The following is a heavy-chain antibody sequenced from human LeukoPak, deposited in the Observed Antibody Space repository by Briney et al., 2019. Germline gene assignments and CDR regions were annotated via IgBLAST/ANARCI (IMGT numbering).Heavy chain of an antibody. CDR1: GGSFSGYF. V-gene: IGHV4-34*01. CDR2: ISHSGST. J-gene: IGHJ4*02. Sequence: SETLSLTCAVYGGSFSGYFWSWIRQSPGMELEWIGEISHSGSTNYNPSLKGRVTLSVDTSKNQFSLNLIAADTAVYYCARGGEGYNYGRFDFWGQGTLVTVSS. D-gene: IGHD5-18*01. CDR3: ARGGEGYNYGRFDF.